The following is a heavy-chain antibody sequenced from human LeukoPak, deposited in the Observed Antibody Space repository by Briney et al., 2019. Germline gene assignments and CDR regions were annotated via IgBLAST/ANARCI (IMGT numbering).Heavy chain of an antibody. CDR2: INPSGGST. V-gene: IGHV1-46*03. J-gene: IGHJ3*02. CDR3: ARQGSDTDAFDI. Sequence: ASVKVSCKASGYTFTSYYMHWVRQAPGQGLEWMGIINPSGGSTSYPQKFQGRVTMTRDTSTSTVYMELSSLRSEDTAVYYCARQGSDTDAFDIWGQGTMVTVSS. D-gene: IGHD2-2*02. CDR1: GYTFTSYY.